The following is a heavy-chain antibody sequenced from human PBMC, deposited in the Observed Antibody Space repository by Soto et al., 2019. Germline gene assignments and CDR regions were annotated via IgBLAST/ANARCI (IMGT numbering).Heavy chain of an antibody. CDR3: ARGKEWEHPSNHYYFDY. CDR2: IIPILGTI. D-gene: IGHD1-26*01. V-gene: IGHV1-69*06. CDR1: GRTFLISA. Sequence: QVQLVQSGAEVKTPGSSVRVSCKTAGRTFLISAIAWLRQAPGQGLEWMGGIIPILGTIHIAQNFQGRVNFTADRSTSTAYMHLSSLRSEDTATYFCARGKEWEHPSNHYYFDYWGQGSQVIVSS. J-gene: IGHJ4*02.